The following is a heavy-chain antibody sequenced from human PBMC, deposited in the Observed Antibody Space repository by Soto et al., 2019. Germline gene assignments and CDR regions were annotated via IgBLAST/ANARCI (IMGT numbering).Heavy chain of an antibody. D-gene: IGHD3-22*01. J-gene: IGHJ4*02. CDR2: IIPIFGTA. CDR3: ARDSSGYYYHLYYFDY. V-gene: IGHV1-69*01. Sequence: QVQLVQSGAEVKKPGSSVKVSCKASGGTFSSYAISWVRQAPGQGLEWMGGIIPIFGTANYAQKFQGRVTITADESTSTDYMELSSLRSEDTAVYYCARDSSGYYYHLYYFDYWGQGTLVTVSS. CDR1: GGTFSSYA.